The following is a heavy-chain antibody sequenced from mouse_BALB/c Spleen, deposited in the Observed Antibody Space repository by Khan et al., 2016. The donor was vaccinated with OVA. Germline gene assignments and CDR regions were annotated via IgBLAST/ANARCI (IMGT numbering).Heavy chain of an antibody. CDR1: GFIFSRYS. CDR3: AIHEDYYGSRPYFDY. D-gene: IGHD1-1*01. CDR2: ISTGGTYT. V-gene: IGHV5-9-3*01. Sequence: EVELVESGGGLVKPGGSLKLSCVAAGFIFSRYSMSWVRQTPEKRMEWGASISTGGTYTYYPDSVKGRFTLSRDNADNTLYLQMNSLRTEDTATYYCAIHEDYYGSRPYFDYWGQGTTLTVSS. J-gene: IGHJ2*01.